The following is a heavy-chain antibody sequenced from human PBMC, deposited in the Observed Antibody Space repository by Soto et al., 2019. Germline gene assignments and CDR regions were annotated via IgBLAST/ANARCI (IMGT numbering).Heavy chain of an antibody. Sequence: QGHLVQSEAEVKNSGSSVKVSCKASGYTFTSYGIRWVRQAPGQGLEWMGWISGYNGDTNYAQKFQGRVSMTIDTSTTTAYMELRSMTSDDTAVYYCAKNGQPPYYYYGLDVWGQGTKVTVSS. CDR3: AKNGQPPYYYYGLDV. J-gene: IGHJ6*02. D-gene: IGHD2-8*01. V-gene: IGHV1-18*01. CDR1: GYTFTSYG. CDR2: ISGYNGDT.